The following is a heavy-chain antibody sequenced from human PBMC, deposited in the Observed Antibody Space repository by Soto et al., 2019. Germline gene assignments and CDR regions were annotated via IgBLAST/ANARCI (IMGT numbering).Heavy chain of an antibody. D-gene: IGHD3-22*01. CDR2: IDWDDDK. J-gene: IGHJ4*02. Sequence: SGPTLVNPTQTLTLTCTFSGFSLSSSGMCVSWIRQPPGKALEWLARIDWDDDKYYKTSLKTRLTISKDTSKNQVVLTMTNMDPVDTATYFCARILYYYDSSGYQSLYFDYWGQGTLVTVSS. CDR1: GFSLSSSGMC. V-gene: IGHV2-70*11. CDR3: ARILYYYDSSGYQSLYFDY.